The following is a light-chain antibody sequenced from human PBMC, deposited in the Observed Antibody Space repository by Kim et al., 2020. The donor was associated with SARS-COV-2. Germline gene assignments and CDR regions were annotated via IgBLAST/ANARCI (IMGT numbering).Light chain of an antibody. J-gene: IGLJ1*01. CDR1: SSDVGIYNY. V-gene: IGLV2-14*03. CDR3: SSYTSSSTYV. Sequence: LPASVSGSPGQSITISCTGTSSDVGIYNYVSWYQQHPGKAPKLMIYDVSNRPSGVSNRFSGSKSGNTASLTISGLQAEDEADYYCSSYTSSSTYVF. CDR2: DVS.